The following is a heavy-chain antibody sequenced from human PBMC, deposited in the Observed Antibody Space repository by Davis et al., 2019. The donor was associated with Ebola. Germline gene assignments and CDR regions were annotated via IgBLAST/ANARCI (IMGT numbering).Heavy chain of an antibody. CDR1: GFTFSNAW. J-gene: IGHJ6*02. Sequence: PGGSLRLSCAASGFTFSNAWMSWVRQAPGKGLEWVGRIKSKTDGGTTDYAAPVKGRFTISRDDSKNTLYLQMNSLKTEDTAVYYCTTASNSGNYYYGMDVWGQGTTVTVSS. CDR3: TTASNSGNYYYGMDV. V-gene: IGHV3-15*01. CDR2: IKSKTDGGTT. D-gene: IGHD5-12*01.